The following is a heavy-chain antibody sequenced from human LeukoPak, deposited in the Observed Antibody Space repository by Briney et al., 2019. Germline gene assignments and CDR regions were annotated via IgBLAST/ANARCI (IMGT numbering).Heavy chain of an antibody. V-gene: IGHV5-51*01. CDR2: IYPGDSDT. CDR1: GYRFTSYW. J-gene: IGHJ4*02. D-gene: IGHD3-22*01. Sequence: GESLKISCKGSGYRFTSYWIGWVRQMPGKGLEWMGIIYPGDSDTRYSPSFQGQVTISADKSISTAYLQWSSLKASDTAMYYCARGQAYYYDSSGYIGPLDYWGQGTLVTVSS. CDR3: ARGQAYYYDSSGYIGPLDY.